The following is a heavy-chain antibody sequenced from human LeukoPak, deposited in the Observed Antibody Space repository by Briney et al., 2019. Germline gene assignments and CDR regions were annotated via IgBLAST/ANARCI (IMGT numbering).Heavy chain of an antibody. CDR1: GFTFSSYT. D-gene: IGHD1-26*01. V-gene: IGHV3-21*01. J-gene: IGHJ3*02. CDR3: VRDSSGSYYVDAFDI. Sequence: PGGSLRLSCAASGFTFSSYTMNWVRQAPGKGLEWVSSISSRTSNIYYADSVKGRFTISRDDAKSSLYLQMNSLRAEDTALYYCVRDSSGSYYVDAFDIWGQGTMATVSS. CDR2: ISSRTSNI.